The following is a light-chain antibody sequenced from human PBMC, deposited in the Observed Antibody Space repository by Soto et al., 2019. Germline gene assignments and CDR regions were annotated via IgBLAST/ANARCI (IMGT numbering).Light chain of an antibody. CDR1: QGVTTN. Sequence: EIVMTQSPGTLSVSPGERATLSCRAGQGVTTNFAWYQQKSGQSPRLLIYDVSIRATGVPARFSGTGSETDFTLTISGLQSEDSAVYFCQQYNNWPFSFDQGTRLEIK. CDR2: DVS. CDR3: QQYNNWPFS. J-gene: IGKJ5*01. V-gene: IGKV3-15*01.